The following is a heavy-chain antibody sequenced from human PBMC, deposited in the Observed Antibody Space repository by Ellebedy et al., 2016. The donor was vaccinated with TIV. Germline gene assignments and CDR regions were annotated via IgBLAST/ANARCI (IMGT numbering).Heavy chain of an antibody. J-gene: IGHJ4*02. Sequence: GESLKISCAVSGFTVRNNYMSWVRQVPGKGLEWVSLIYCVGTTYYADSVKGRFTISRDNSQNTLYLEMNSLRADDTALYYCARELGGSGGSDFDYWGQGTLVTVSS. V-gene: IGHV3-53*01. CDR3: ARELGGSGGSDFDY. D-gene: IGHD2-15*01. CDR2: IYCVGTT. CDR1: GFTVRNNY.